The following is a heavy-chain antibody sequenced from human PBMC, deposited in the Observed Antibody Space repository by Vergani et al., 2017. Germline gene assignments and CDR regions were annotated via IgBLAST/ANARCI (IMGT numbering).Heavy chain of an antibody. Sequence: EVQLLESGGGLAQPGGSLRLSCAASGFTFRNYAMTWVRQAPGKGLEWVSSVSGSSATPYYADSVKGRFIISRDNSKNTLHLQMNSLRADDTAVYYCTKGSRGYTGYFFDYWGQGILVTVSS. J-gene: IGHJ4*02. D-gene: IGHD5-12*01. V-gene: IGHV3-23*01. CDR3: TKGSRGYTGYFFDY. CDR1: GFTFRNYA. CDR2: VSGSSATP.